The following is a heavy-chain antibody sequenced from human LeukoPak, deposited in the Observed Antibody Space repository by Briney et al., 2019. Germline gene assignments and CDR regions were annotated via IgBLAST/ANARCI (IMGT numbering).Heavy chain of an antibody. V-gene: IGHV3-74*01. CDR2: ISGDGSST. J-gene: IGHJ4*02. CDR1: GFTFSSYW. CDR3: ARDDSGSSGY. Sequence: GGSLRLSCAASGFTFSSYWMNWVRQAPGKGLVWVSRISGDGSSTHYADSVKGRFTISRDNAKNTLSLQMNSLRAEDTAVYYCARDDSGSSGYWGQGTLVAVSS. D-gene: IGHD1-26*01.